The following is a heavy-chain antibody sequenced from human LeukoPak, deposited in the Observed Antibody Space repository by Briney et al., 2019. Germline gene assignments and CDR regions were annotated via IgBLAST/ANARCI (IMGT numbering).Heavy chain of an antibody. V-gene: IGHV4-61*05. J-gene: IGHJ3*02. CDR2: IYYSGSA. CDR3: ARVSAYDSSGYYFDAFDI. CDR1: GGSIRSSYYY. D-gene: IGHD3-22*01. Sequence: SETLSLTCTVSGGSIRSSYYYWGWIRQPPGKGLEWIGYIYYSGSANYNPSLKSRVTISVDPSKNQFSLKLSSVTAADTAVYYCARVSAYDSSGYYFDAFDIWGQGTMVTVSS.